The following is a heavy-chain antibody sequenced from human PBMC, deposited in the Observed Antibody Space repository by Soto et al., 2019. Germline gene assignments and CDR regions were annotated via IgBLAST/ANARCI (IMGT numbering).Heavy chain of an antibody. CDR3: AAQEYYYGTLTPR. Sequence: ASVKVCCKASGFTFTSSAVQWVRQARGQRLEWIGWIVVGSGNTNYAQKFQERVTITRDMSTSTAYMELSSLRSEDTAVYYCAAQEYYYGTLTPRWGQGTLVTVSS. CDR1: GFTFTSSA. J-gene: IGHJ4*02. D-gene: IGHD3-10*01. V-gene: IGHV1-58*01. CDR2: IVVGSGNT.